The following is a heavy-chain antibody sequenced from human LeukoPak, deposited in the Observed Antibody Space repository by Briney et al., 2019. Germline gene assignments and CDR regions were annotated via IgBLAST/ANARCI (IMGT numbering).Heavy chain of an antibody. D-gene: IGHD2-21*01. J-gene: IGHJ5*02. Sequence: ASMKVSCKASGFTLTSFDINWVRQVPGQGLEWMGWMNPKSGNSESTRNFQGRVTMTRDTSIDTAFLELSSLTSDDTAVYYCARSDSYTWFDPWGQGTLVTVSS. V-gene: IGHV1-8*01. CDR3: ARSDSYTWFDP. CDR2: MNPKSGNS. CDR1: GFTLTSFD.